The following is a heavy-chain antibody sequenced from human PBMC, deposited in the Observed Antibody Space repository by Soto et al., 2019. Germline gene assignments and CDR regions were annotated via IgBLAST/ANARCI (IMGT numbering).Heavy chain of an antibody. J-gene: IGHJ6*02. V-gene: IGHV5-10-1*01. D-gene: IGHD2-15*01. CDR1: GYSFTSYW. Sequence: PGESLKISCKGSGYSFTSYWISWVRQMPGKGLEWMGRIDPSDSYTNYSPSFQGHVTISADKSISTAYLQWSSLKASDTAMYYCARPGSGSIAYYYYYGMDVWGPGTTVTVS. CDR3: ARPGSGSIAYYYYYGMDV. CDR2: IDPSDSYT.